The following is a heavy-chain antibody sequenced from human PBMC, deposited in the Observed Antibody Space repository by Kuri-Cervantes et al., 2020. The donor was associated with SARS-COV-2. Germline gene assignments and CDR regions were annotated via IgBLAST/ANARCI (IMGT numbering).Heavy chain of an antibody. CDR1: GGSFSGYY. CDR2: IYYSGST. J-gene: IGHJ4*02. CDR3: ARVGGGERQLLYPFDY. V-gene: IGHV4-59*01. D-gene: IGHD6-13*01. Sequence: SQTLSLTCAVYGGSFSGYYWSWIRQPPGKGLEWIGYIYYSGSTNYNPSLKSRVTISVDTSKNQFSLRLSSVTAADTAVYYCARVGGGERQLLYPFDYWGQGTLVTVSS.